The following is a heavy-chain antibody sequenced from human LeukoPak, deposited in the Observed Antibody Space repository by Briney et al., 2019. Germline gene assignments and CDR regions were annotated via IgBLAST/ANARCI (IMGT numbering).Heavy chain of an antibody. D-gene: IGHD3-3*02. CDR2: IYHSGST. CDR3: ARGISYFDY. Sequence: SETLSLTCTVSGGSISSGGYSWSWIRQPPGKGLEWIGYIYHSGSTYYNPSLKSRVTISVDRSKNQFSLKLSSVTAADTAVYYCARGISYFDYWGQGTLVTVSS. CDR1: GGSISSGGYS. V-gene: IGHV4-30-2*01. J-gene: IGHJ4*02.